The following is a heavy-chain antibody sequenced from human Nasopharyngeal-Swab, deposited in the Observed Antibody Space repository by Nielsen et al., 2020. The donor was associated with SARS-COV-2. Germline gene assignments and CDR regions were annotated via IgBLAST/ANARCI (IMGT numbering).Heavy chain of an antibody. D-gene: IGHD7-27*01. CDR3: AKLAFVGTTYDAFDI. CDR2: ISWNSGSI. J-gene: IGHJ3*02. Sequence: SLKISCAASGFTFDAYAMHWVRQAPGKGLEWVSGISWNSGSIGYADSVKGRFTISRDNAKNSLYLQMNSLRAEDTALYYCAKLAFVGTTYDAFDIWGQGTMVTVSS. CDR1: GFTFDAYA. V-gene: IGHV3-9*01.